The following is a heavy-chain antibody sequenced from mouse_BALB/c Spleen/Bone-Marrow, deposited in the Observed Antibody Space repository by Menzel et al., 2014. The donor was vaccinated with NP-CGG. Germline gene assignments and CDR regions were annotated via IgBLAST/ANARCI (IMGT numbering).Heavy chain of an antibody. CDR1: SYTFTSYW. J-gene: IGHJ4*01. D-gene: IGHD1-1*01. CDR3: TRYPYYYGSRNYYAMDY. Sequence: EVKLVESGTVLARPGASVKMSCKASSYTFTSYWMHWVKQRPGQGLEWIGAIYPGNSDTSYNQKFKGKAKLTAVTSTSTAYMELSSLTNEDSAVYYCTRYPYYYGSRNYYAMDYWGQGTSLTVSS. CDR2: IYPGNSDT. V-gene: IGHV1-5*01.